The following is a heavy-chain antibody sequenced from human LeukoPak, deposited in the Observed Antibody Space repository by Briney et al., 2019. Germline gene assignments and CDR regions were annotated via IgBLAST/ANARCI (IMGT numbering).Heavy chain of an antibody. CDR1: GFTFSSYA. CDR2: IGGSGSST. D-gene: IGHD2-15*01. J-gene: IGHJ4*02. Sequence: GGSLRLSCAASGFTFSSYAMSWVRQAPGKGLEWVSAIGGSGSSTYYADSVKGRLTISRDNSNNTLYLQMNSLRAEDTAVYYCAKDQSGYCTGGSCSAFDYWGQGTLVTVSS. V-gene: IGHV3-23*01. CDR3: AKDQSGYCTGGSCSAFDY.